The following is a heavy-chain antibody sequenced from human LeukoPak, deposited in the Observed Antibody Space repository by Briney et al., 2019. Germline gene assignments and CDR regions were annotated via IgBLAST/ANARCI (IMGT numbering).Heavy chain of an antibody. Sequence: GRSLRLSCAASGFTLSTYFMHWVSQAPGKGLERVAVIASDGSHTFYVESVKGRFTISRDNSKNTLYLQMNSLRAEDTAVYFCARERQDTIVHSGAFDIWGQATMVTVSS. V-gene: IGHV3-30-3*01. CDR3: ARERQDTIVHSGAFDI. CDR1: GFTLSTYF. J-gene: IGHJ3*02. D-gene: IGHD3-10*01. CDR2: IASDGSHT.